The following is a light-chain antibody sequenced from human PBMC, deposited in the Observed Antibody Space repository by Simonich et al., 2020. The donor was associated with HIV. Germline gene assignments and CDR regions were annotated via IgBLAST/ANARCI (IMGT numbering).Light chain of an antibody. Sequence: DIVMTQSPDSLAVSLGERATINSKSSQSVLYSSNNKNYLAWYQKKPGQPPKLLIYWASTRESGLPDRFSGSGSGTDFTLTISSLQAEDVAVYYCQQYYSTPRTFGQGTKVEIK. CDR3: QQYYSTPRT. CDR1: QSVLYSSNNKNY. V-gene: IGKV4-1*01. J-gene: IGKJ1*01. CDR2: WAS.